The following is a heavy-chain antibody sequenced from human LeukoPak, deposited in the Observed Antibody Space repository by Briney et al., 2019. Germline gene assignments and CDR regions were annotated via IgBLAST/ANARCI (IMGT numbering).Heavy chain of an antibody. CDR1: GGSFSGYY. CDR2: INHSRST. CDR3: ARECSGGSCLDY. D-gene: IGHD2-15*01. V-gene: IGHV4-34*01. Sequence: PSETLSLTCAVYGGSFSGYYWSWIRQPPGKGLEWIGEINHSRSTNYNPSLKSRVTISVDTSKNQFSLKLSSVTAADTAVYYCARECSGGSCLDYWGQGTLVTVSS. J-gene: IGHJ4*02.